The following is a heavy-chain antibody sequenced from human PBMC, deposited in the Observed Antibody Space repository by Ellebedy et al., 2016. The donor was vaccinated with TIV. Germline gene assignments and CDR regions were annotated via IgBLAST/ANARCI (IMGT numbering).Heavy chain of an antibody. CDR2: IKQDGSEK. CDR1: GFAFSSNG. CDR3: AMGGGPHFDWLLA. D-gene: IGHD3-9*01. V-gene: IGHV3-7*01. J-gene: IGHJ5*02. Sequence: GESLKISCAASGFAFSSNGMSWVRQAPGKGLEWVANIKQDGSEKYYVDSVKGRFTISRDNAKNSLYLQMNSLRAEDTAVYYCAMGGGPHFDWLLAWGQGTLVTVSS.